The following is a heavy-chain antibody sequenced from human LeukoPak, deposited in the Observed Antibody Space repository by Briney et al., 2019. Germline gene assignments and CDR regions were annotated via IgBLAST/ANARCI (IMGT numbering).Heavy chain of an antibody. CDR3: ARLGAPSLIDY. CDR1: GGSISSSNW. Sequence: KTSETLSLTCAVSGGSISSSNWWNWVRQPPGKGLEWIGQIYHSGSTNYNPSLKSRVTISVDTSKNQFSLKLSSVTAADTAVYYCARLGAPSLIDYWGQGTLVTVSS. CDR2: IYHSGST. D-gene: IGHD2-8*01. J-gene: IGHJ4*02. V-gene: IGHV4-4*02.